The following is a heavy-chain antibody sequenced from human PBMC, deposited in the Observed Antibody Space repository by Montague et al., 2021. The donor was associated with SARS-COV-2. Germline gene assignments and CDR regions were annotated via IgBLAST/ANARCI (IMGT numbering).Heavy chain of an antibody. CDR2: INHSGTT. CDR3: ARGRTLNYYYYMDV. CDR1: GGSFSGYY. J-gene: IGHJ6*03. Sequence: SETLSLTCAVYGGSFSGYYWTWIRQSPGKGLEWIAEINHSGTTNYNSSLKSRVTISVDTSKNQFSLKLSSVTAADTAVYYCARGRTLNYYYYMDVWDKGTTVTVSS. D-gene: IGHD2-15*01. V-gene: IGHV4-34*01.